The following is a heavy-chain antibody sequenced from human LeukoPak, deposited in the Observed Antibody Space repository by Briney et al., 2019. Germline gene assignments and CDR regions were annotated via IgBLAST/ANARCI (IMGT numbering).Heavy chain of an antibody. Sequence: GESLKISCKASGYSFTTYWIGWVRQMPGKGLEWMGIIYPGDSDTRYSPSFQGQVTISADKSISTAYLQWSSLKASDTAMYYCARQSGAYYYGSGSAHWGQGTLVTVSS. CDR3: ARQSGAYYYGSGSAH. CDR1: GYSFTTYW. J-gene: IGHJ4*02. D-gene: IGHD3-10*01. V-gene: IGHV5-51*01. CDR2: IYPGDSDT.